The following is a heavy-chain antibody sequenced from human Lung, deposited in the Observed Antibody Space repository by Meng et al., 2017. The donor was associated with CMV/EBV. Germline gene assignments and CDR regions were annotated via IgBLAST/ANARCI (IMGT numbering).Heavy chain of an antibody. CDR1: GYTFTSYG. V-gene: IGHV1-18*01. CDR2: ISAYNGNT. J-gene: IGHJ6*02. Sequence: ASXXVSXKASGYTFTSYGISWVRQAPGQGLEWMGWISAYNGNTNYAQKLQGRVTMTTDTSTSTAYMELRSLRSDDTDVYYCARDPIRVLRFLEWNYYYYGMDVXGQAXTVTVSS. CDR3: ARDPIRVLRFLEWNYYYYGMDV. D-gene: IGHD3-3*01.